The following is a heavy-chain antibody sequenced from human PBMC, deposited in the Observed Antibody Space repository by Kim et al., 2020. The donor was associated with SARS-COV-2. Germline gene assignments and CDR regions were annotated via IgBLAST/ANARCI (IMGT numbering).Heavy chain of an antibody. CDR3: ARDGPPTYYDILTGYYSNWFDP. J-gene: IGHJ5*02. CDR1: GFTFSSYS. Sequence: GGSLRLSCAASGFTFSSYSMNWVRQAPGKGLEWVSSISSSSYIYYADSVKGRFTISRDNAKNSLYLQMNSLRAEDTAVYYCARDGPPTYYDILTGYYSNWFDPRCQGTLVTVSS. D-gene: IGHD3-9*01. V-gene: IGHV3-21*04. CDR2: ISSSSYI.